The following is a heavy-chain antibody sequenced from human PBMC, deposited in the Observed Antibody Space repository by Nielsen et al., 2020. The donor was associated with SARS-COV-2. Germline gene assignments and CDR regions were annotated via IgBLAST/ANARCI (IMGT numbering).Heavy chain of an antibody. Sequence: SETLSLTCTVSGGSISSYYWSWIRQPPGKGLEWIGYIYYSGSTNYNPSLKSRLSMSLEASRNQFSLSVKSMTAADSAEYYCVRDTLAHGLDVWGQGITVTVSS. CDR2: IYYSGST. J-gene: IGHJ6*02. V-gene: IGHV4-59*12. CDR3: VRDTLAHGLDV. CDR1: GGSISSYY.